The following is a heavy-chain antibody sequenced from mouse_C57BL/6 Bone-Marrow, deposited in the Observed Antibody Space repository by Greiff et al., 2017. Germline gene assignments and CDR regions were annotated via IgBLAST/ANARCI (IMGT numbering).Heavy chain of an antibody. CDR1: GYTFTSYT. CDR2: INPSSGYT. CDR3: AYYGSKGY. V-gene: IGHV1-4*01. J-gene: IGHJ2*02. Sequence: VQLQQSGAELARPGASVKMSCKASGYTFTSYTMHWVKQRPGQGLEWIGYINPSSGYTKYTQKFKDKATLTADKSSSTAYMQLSSLTSEDSAVYYCAYYGSKGYWGQGTSLTGSS. D-gene: IGHD1-1*01.